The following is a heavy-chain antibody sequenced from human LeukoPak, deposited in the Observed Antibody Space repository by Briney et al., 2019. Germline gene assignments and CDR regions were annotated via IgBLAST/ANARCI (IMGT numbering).Heavy chain of an antibody. V-gene: IGHV4-61*05. CDR1: GGSISSSSYY. J-gene: IGHJ6*03. CDR2: IYYSGST. D-gene: IGHD2-2*01. Sequence: PSETLSLTCTVSGGSISSSSYYWGWIRQPPGKGLEWIGYIYYSGSTNYNPSLKSRVTISVDTSKNQFSLKLSSVTAADTAVYYCARARVESYYYYYYMDVWGKGTTVTVSS. CDR3: ARARVESYYYYYYMDV.